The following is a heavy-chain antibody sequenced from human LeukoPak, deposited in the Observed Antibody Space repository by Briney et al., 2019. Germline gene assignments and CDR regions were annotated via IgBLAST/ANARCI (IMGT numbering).Heavy chain of an antibody. Sequence: GGSLRLSCAASGFTFSSYWMHWVRQAPGKGLVWVSRINSDGSSTSYADSVKGRFTISRDNAKNTLYLQMNSLRAEDTAVYYCARDRNRYYYDSSGCNFDYWGQGTLVTVSS. CDR2: INSDGSST. CDR1: GFTFSSYW. CDR3: ARDRNRYYYDSSGCNFDY. J-gene: IGHJ4*02. V-gene: IGHV3-74*01. D-gene: IGHD3-22*01.